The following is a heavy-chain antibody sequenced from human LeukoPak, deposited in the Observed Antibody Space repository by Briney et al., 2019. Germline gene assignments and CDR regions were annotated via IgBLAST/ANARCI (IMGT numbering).Heavy chain of an antibody. Sequence: AGTLTLTCMISDFPITHYYWSWIRLAPRRGLEWIGYIYYSGDSNSKPSLEGRVTMSADTSTNQFSLRLTSVTAADTALYYCASEVPSTGNWSDPCGQGILVTVSS. CDR1: DFPITHYY. CDR2: IYYSGDS. CDR3: ASEVPSTGNWSDP. J-gene: IGHJ5*02. V-gene: IGHV4-59*01. D-gene: IGHD1-14*01.